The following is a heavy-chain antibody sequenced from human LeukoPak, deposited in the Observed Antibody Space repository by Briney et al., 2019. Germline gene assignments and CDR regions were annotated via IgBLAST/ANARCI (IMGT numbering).Heavy chain of an antibody. V-gene: IGHV3-21*01. CDR2: ISSSSSYI. CDR3: ARDPHPDYYDSPDG. J-gene: IGHJ4*02. D-gene: IGHD3-22*01. Sequence: GGSLRLSCAASGFTFSSYSMNWVRQAPGKGLEWVSSISSSSSYIYYADSVKGRFTISRDNAKNSLYLQMNSLRAEDTAVYYCARDPHPDYYDSPDGWGQGTLVTVSS. CDR1: GFTFSSYS.